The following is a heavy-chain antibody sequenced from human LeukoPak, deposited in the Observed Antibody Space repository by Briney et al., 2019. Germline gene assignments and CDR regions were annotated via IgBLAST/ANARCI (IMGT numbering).Heavy chain of an antibody. CDR1: GGTFNSYT. J-gene: IGHJ4*02. CDR2: IIPILGIA. D-gene: IGHD2-2*01. CDR3: AQTFRICSSTSCSKPLDY. Sequence: SVKVSCKASGGTFNSYTISWVRQAPGQGLEWMGRIIPILGIANYAQKFQGRVTITADKSTSTAYMELSSLRSEDTAVYYCAQTFRICSSTSCSKPLDYWGQGTLVTVSS. V-gene: IGHV1-69*02.